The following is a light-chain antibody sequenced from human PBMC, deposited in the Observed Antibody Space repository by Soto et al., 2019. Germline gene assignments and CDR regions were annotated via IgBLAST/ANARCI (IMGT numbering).Light chain of an antibody. CDR2: DVS. V-gene: IGLV2-14*01. Sequence: QAVVTQPASVSGSPGQSITISSTGTSSDIGRYNYISWYQQHPGKAPKLMIYDVSYRPSGIANRFSGSKSGNTASLTISGLQAEDEADYYCSSYTITSTPVVFGGGTKLTVL. J-gene: IGLJ2*01. CDR1: SSDIGRYNY. CDR3: SSYTITSTPVV.